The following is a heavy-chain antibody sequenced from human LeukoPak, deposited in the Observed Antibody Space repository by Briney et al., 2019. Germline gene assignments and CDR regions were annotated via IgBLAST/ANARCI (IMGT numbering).Heavy chain of an antibody. V-gene: IGHV5-51*01. D-gene: IGHD5-12*01. CDR3: ARHGEDSSYDQRWFSP. Sequence: GESLKISCKGSGYSFTSYWIGWVRPTPGKGLEWMGIIYPGDSDTRYSPSFQGQVTISADKSISTAYLQWSSLKASDTAMYYCARHGEDSSYDQRWFSPWGQGTPVTASS. CDR2: IYPGDSDT. J-gene: IGHJ5*02. CDR1: GYSFTSYW.